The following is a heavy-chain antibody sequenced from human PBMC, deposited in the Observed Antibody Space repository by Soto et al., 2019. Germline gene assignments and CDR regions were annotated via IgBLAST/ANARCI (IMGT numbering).Heavy chain of an antibody. CDR2: IYYSGST. D-gene: IGHD6-13*01. CDR3: ARDHSSSWLNWFDP. Sequence: SETLSLTCTVSGGSISSYYWSWIRQPPGKGLEWIGYIYYSGSTNYNPSLKSRVTISVDTSKNQFSLKLSSVTAADTAVYYCARDHSSSWLNWFDPWGQGTLVTVSS. CDR1: GGSISSYY. V-gene: IGHV4-59*01. J-gene: IGHJ5*02.